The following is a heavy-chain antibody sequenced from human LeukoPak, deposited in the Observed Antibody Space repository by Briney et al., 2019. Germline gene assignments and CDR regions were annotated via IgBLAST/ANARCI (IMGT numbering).Heavy chain of an antibody. Sequence: GGSLRLSCAASGFTFSSYAMSWVRQAPGKGLEWVSAISGSGGSTYYADSVKGRFTISRDNSKNTLYLQMNSLRAEDTAVYYCAKCSLRTYQPLLYFEGENDYWGQGTLVTVSS. CDR1: GFTFSSYA. D-gene: IGHD2-2*02. V-gene: IGHV3-23*01. J-gene: IGHJ4*02. CDR3: AKCSLRTYQPLLYFEGENDY. CDR2: ISGSGGST.